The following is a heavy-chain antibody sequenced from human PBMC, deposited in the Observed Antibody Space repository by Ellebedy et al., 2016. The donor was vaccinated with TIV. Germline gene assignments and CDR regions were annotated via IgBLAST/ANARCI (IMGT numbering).Heavy chain of an antibody. CDR1: GYTITSNY. V-gene: IGHV1-46*01. Sequence: AASVKVSCKAFGYTITSNYMHWVRHAPGQGLEWMGKINPSGGSTTYAQKFQGRVTMTTDTSTSTVYMELSSLRSEDTAVYYCAKPRGYNYGHFDQWGQGTLVTVSS. CDR3: AKPRGYNYGHFDQ. J-gene: IGHJ4*02. D-gene: IGHD5-18*01. CDR2: INPSGGST.